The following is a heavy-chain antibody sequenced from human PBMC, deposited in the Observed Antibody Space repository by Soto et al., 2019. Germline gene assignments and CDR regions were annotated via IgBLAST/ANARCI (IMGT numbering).Heavy chain of an antibody. Sequence: QVQLVQSGAEVKKPGASVKVSCKASGYTFTSYYMHWVRQAPGQGLEWLGIINPSGGSTSYAQKFQVRFTMTRDTSTSTFHMELSSLRSEDTAVYYCARGRRGWLVPSYYYYGMDVWGQGTTVTASS. J-gene: IGHJ6*02. CDR3: ARGRRGWLVPSYYYYGMDV. CDR2: INPSGGST. CDR1: GYTFTSYY. D-gene: IGHD3-22*01. V-gene: IGHV1-46*01.